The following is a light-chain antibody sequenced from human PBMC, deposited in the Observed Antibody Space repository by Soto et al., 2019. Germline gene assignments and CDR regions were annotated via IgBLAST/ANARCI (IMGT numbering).Light chain of an antibody. Sequence: EIVMTQSPLSLPVTPGEPASISCRSSQSLLHSNGYNYLDWYLQKPGQSPQLLIYLGSNRASGVTDRFSGSGSGTDFTLKISRVEAEDVGVYYCMQALQTPWTFGQGTKVDIK. CDR3: MQALQTPWT. J-gene: IGKJ1*01. CDR2: LGS. CDR1: QSLLHSNGYNY. V-gene: IGKV2-28*01.